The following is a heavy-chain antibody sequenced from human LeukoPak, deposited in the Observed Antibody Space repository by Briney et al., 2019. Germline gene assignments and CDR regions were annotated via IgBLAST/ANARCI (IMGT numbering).Heavy chain of an antibody. V-gene: IGHV3-53*01. D-gene: IGHD5-18*01. CDR2: IYSGAGT. J-gene: IGHJ4*02. CDR3: AGGLPTPFDY. Sequence: GGSLRLSCAASEFTVSSNYMSWVRQAPGKGLEWVSVIYSGAGTYYADSVKGRFTISRDNSKNALYLQMNSLRAEDTAVYYCAGGLPTPFDYWGQGTLVTVPS. CDR1: EFTVSSNY.